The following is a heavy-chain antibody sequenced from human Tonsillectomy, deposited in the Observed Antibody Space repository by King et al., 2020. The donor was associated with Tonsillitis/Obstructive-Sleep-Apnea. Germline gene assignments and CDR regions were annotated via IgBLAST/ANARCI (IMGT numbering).Heavy chain of an antibody. Sequence: AQLVQSGAEVKKPGASVKVSCKASGYTFSSYAMHWVRQAPGQRLEWMGWINTDNGNTKYTQKFQGRVTITRATSASTAYMELSSLRSEDTAVYYCAREDIGCSSRTCITLNWFDPWGQGTLVTVSS. CDR1: GYTFSSYA. CDR2: INTDNGNT. V-gene: IGHV1-3*04. D-gene: IGHD2-2*01. CDR3: AREDIGCSSRTCITLNWFDP. J-gene: IGHJ5*02.